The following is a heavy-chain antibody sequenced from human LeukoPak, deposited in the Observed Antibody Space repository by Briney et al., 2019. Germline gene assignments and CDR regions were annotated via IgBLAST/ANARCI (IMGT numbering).Heavy chain of an antibody. CDR1: GYSISTGYY. CDR2: IYHSGTT. V-gene: IGHV4-38-2*02. Sequence: SETLSLTCTVSGYSISTGYYWGWVRQPPGKGLEWLGSIYHSGTTYYNPSLKSRVTISVDTSKNQFSLKLSSVTAADTAVYYCARVVCGSDYLDYWGQGTLVTVSS. CDR3: ARVVCGSDYLDY. J-gene: IGHJ4*02. D-gene: IGHD3-10*01.